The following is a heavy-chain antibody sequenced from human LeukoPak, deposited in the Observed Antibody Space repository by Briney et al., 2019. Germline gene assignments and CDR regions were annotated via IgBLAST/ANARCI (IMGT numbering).Heavy chain of an antibody. J-gene: IGHJ4*02. D-gene: IGHD3-10*01. V-gene: IGHV4-39*01. Sequence: SETLSLTCTVSGGSISTSSYYWGWIRQPPGKGLEWIGSKYYSGSHYYNPSLKGRVTIYVDTSKNQLSLKLSSVIAADTAVYYCARHSRGSGGYYNVYYFDYWGQGSLVTVSS. CDR3: ARHSRGSGGYYNVYYFDY. CDR1: GGSISTSSYY. CDR2: KYYSGSH.